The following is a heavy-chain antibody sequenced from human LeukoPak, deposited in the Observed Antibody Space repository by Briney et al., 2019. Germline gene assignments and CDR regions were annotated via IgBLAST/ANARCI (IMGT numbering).Heavy chain of an antibody. D-gene: IGHD4-17*01. CDR2: IYYSGST. Sequence: SETLSLTCTVSGGSISSYYWSWIRQPPGKGLEWIGYIYYSGSTNYNPSLKSRVTISVDTSKNQFSLKLSSVTAADTAVYYCARDRRTTVTTSYYYYYMDVWGKGTTVTVSS. J-gene: IGHJ6*03. V-gene: IGHV4-59*01. CDR1: GGSISSYY. CDR3: ARDRRTTVTTSYYYYYMDV.